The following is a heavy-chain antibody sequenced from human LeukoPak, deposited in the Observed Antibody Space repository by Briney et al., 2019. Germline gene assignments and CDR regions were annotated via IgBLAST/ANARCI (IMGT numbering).Heavy chain of an antibody. V-gene: IGHV3-23*01. CDR1: GFTFSSYT. CDR2: ISGSGGST. J-gene: IGHJ4*02. D-gene: IGHD3-22*01. CDR3: AKKTLPGGYDSSGPPLGY. Sequence: GGSLRLSCAASGFTFSSYTMNWVRQAPGKGLEWVSAISGSGGSTYYADSVKGRFTISRDNSKNTLYLQMNSLRAEDTAVYYCAKKTLPGGYDSSGPPLGYWGQGTLVTVSS.